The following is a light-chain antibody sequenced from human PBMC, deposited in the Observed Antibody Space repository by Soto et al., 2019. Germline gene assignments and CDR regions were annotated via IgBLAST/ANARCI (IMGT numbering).Light chain of an antibody. J-gene: IGLJ3*02. CDR3: HSYARSTLV. V-gene: IGLV2-23*01. CDR2: EGT. Sequence: QSALTQSASVSGSPGQSITISCTGTSSEFGTYSVVSWYQQHPGKATKLLIYEGTKRPSGVSNRFYASESGNTASLTISGLQAEDEAVYYCHSYARSTLVFGGGTKLTVL. CDR1: SSEFGTYSV.